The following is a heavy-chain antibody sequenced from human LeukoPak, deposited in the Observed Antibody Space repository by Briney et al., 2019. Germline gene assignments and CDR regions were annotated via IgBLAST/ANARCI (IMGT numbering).Heavy chain of an antibody. D-gene: IGHD2-2*02. CDR2: IYTSGST. CDR1: GGSISSYY. Sequence: SETLSLTCTASGGSISSYYWSWIRQPAGKGLEWIGRIYTSGSTNYNPSLKSRVTMSVDTSKNQFSLKLSSVTAADTAVYYCARDGLGYCSSTSCYTYYYYYMDVWGKGTTVTVSS. V-gene: IGHV4-4*07. J-gene: IGHJ6*03. CDR3: ARDGLGYCSSTSCYTYYYYYMDV.